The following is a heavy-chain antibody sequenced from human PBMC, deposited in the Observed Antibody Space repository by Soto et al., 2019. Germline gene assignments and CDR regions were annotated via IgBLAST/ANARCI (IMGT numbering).Heavy chain of an antibody. D-gene: IGHD3-22*01. V-gene: IGHV1-69*13. Sequence: ASVKVSCKASGGTFSSYAISWVRQAPGQGLEWMGGIIPIFGTANYAQKFQGRVTITADESTSTAYMELSSLRSEDTAVYYCVSDSSGYPSRYYFDYWGQGTLVTVSS. CDR2: IIPIFGTA. J-gene: IGHJ4*02. CDR1: GGTFSSYA. CDR3: VSDSSGYPSRYYFDY.